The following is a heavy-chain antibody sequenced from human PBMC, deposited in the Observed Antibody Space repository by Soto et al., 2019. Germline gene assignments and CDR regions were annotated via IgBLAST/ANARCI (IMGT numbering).Heavy chain of an antibody. J-gene: IGHJ6*01. V-gene: IGHV3-15*01. CDR3: VTHRGGGMDV. CDR1: GFTFSDAW. CDR2: IKRKIDGETT. Sequence: EVQLVESGGGMVMPGGSLRLSCAASGFTFSDAWMTWIRQAPGKGLQCVGRIKRKIDGETTDYAAPVKGRFTISRDDSKNTLYLQMNSLKVEDTAMYYCVTHRGGGMDVWGQGTTVTVSS. D-gene: IGHD3-10*01.